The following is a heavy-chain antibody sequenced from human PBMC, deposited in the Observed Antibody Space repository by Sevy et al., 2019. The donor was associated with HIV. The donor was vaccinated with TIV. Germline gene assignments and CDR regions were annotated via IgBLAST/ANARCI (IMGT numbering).Heavy chain of an antibody. CDR3: ARADLDSSTFFYYYGMDV. CDR2: MNPDSGKR. J-gene: IGHJ6*02. CDR1: GYTFTSYD. D-gene: IGHD6-13*01. Sequence: ASVKVSCKTSGYTFTSYDINWVRQATGQGLEWMGWMNPDSGKRGYAQKFQGRVTMTTNTSISTAYMELRSLRSEDSAVYYCARADLDSSTFFYYYGMDVWSQGTTVTVSS. V-gene: IGHV1-8*01.